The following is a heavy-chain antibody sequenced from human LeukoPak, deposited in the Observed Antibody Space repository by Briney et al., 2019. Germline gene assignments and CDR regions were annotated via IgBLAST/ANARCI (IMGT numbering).Heavy chain of an antibody. CDR2: ISASGGTT. Sequence: ETLSLTCTVSGGSISSSSYYWGWIRQPPGKGLEWVSGISASGGTTYYADSVKGRFTISRDNSKNTLYLQMNSLRAEDTAVYYCAKSRGSGTGSYFDYWGQGTLVTASS. V-gene: IGHV3-23*01. J-gene: IGHJ4*02. D-gene: IGHD2-15*01. CDR3: AKSRGSGTGSYFDY. CDR1: GGSISSSSYY.